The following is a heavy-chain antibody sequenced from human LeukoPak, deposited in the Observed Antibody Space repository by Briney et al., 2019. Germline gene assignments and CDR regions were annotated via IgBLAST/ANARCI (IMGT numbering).Heavy chain of an antibody. V-gene: IGHV1-18*01. CDR2: ISAYNGNT. J-gene: IGHJ3*02. D-gene: IGHD2-2*01. CDR3: ASSCSSTSCYGPVGAFDI. CDR1: GYTFTSFG. Sequence: ASVKVSCKASGYTFTSFGISWVRQAPGQGLEWMGWISAYNGNTNYAQKLQGRVTMTTDTSTSTAYMELRSLRSDDTAVYYCASSCSSTSCYGPVGAFDIWGQGTMVTVSS.